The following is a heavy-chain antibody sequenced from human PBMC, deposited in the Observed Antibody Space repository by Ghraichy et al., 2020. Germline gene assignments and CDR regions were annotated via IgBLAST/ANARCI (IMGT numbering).Heavy chain of an antibody. V-gene: IGHV4-59*08. Sequence: SETLSLTCTVSGGSINSYYWSWIRQSPGKGLEWIGYIHYTGSTNYNPSLRSRVTMSVDTSKNQFSLKLSSVTATDTAIYYCARYRHCGGHCYDGFDFWGQGTMVTVSS. CDR1: GGSINSYY. D-gene: IGHD2-21*02. CDR2: IHYTGST. J-gene: IGHJ3*01. CDR3: ARYRHCGGHCYDGFDF.